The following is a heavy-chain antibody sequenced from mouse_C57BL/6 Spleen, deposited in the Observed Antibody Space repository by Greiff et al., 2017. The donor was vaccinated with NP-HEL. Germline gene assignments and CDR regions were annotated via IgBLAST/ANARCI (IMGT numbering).Heavy chain of an antibody. V-gene: IGHV5-9-1*02. J-gene: IGHJ3*01. Sequence: EVMLVESGEGLVKPGGSLKLSCAASRFTFSSYAMSWVRQTPEKRLEWVAYISSGGDYIYYADTVKGRFTISRDNARNTLYLQMSSLKSEDTAMYYCTRDGPTSSGYWFAYWGQGTLVTVSA. CDR3: TRDGPTSSGYWFAY. CDR2: ISSGGDYI. CDR1: RFTFSSYA. D-gene: IGHD3-2*02.